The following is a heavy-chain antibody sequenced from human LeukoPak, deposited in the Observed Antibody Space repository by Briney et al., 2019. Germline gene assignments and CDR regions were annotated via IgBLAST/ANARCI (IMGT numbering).Heavy chain of an antibody. D-gene: IGHD6-19*01. J-gene: IGHJ4*02. CDR1: GFTFSSYA. V-gene: IGHV3-30*04. CDR3: ARYGSGWYYFDY. CDR2: ISYDGINK. Sequence: GGSLRLSCAASGFTFSSYAMHWVRQAPGKGLEWVAVISYDGINKYYADSVKGRFTISRDNAKNSLYLQMNSLRAEDTAVYYCARYGSGWYYFDYWGQGILVTVSS.